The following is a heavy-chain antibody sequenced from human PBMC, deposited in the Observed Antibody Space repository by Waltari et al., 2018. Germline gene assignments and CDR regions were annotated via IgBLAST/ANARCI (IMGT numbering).Heavy chain of an antibody. CDR1: GGSISSYY. Sequence: QVQLQASGPGLVKPSETLSLTCTVSGGSISSYYWSWIRQPAGKGLAWIGRIYTSGSTNYNPSLKSRVTMSVDTSKNQFSLKLSSVTAADTAVYYCARASYYDSSGYYDYYYYYMDVWGKGTTVTVSS. CDR2: IYTSGST. V-gene: IGHV4-4*07. CDR3: ARASYYDSSGYYDYYYYYMDV. J-gene: IGHJ6*03. D-gene: IGHD3-22*01.